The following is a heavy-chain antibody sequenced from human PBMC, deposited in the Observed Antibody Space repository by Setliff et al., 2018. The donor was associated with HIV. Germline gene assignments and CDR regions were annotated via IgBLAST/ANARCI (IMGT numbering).Heavy chain of an antibody. V-gene: IGHV4-39*01. CDR1: GGSISSSSSY. Sequence: SETLSLTCTVSGGSISSSSSYWGWIRQPPGRGLEWIGSVSYSGSTYYNPSLKSRVTISVDTSKNQFSLRLSSVTAADTAVFFCARGATLLPGYSDRWEYFYMDVWGKGTTVTVSS. CDR3: ARGATLLPGYSDRWEYFYMDV. J-gene: IGHJ6*03. CDR2: VSYSGST. D-gene: IGHD5-12*01.